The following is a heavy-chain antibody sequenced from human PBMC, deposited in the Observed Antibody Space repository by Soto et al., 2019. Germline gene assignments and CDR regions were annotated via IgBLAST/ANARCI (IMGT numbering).Heavy chain of an antibody. V-gene: IGHV5-51*01. CDR2: IYPGDSDT. CDR1: GYSFTSYW. CDR3: ARQRYYYDSSGYYYPSLDY. J-gene: IGHJ4*02. Sequence: GESLKISCKGSGYSFTSYWIGWVRQMPGKGLEWMGIIYPGDSDTRYSPSFQGQVTISADKSISTAYRQWSSLKASDTAMYYCARQRYYYDSSGYYYPSLDYWGQGTLVTVSS. D-gene: IGHD3-22*01.